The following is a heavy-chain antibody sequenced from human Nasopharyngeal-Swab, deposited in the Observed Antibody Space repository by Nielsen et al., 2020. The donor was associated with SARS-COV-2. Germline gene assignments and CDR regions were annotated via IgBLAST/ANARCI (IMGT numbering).Heavy chain of an antibody. V-gene: IGHV3-23*01. J-gene: IGHJ4*02. CDR1: GLTLSSDG. CDR2: GSGSGGST. CDR3: AKVPEKYYYGSGRGYFDY. Sequence: GECQKICCAVSGLTLSSDGMSWARQAPGKGREGVSVGSGSGGSTYYADSVKGRFTISRGNTKNTLYLQMNSLRVEDTAVYYCAKVPEKYYYGSGRGYFDYWGQGTLVTVSS. D-gene: IGHD3-10*01.